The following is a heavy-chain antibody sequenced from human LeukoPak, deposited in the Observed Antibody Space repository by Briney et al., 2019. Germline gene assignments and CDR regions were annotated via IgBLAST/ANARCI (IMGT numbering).Heavy chain of an antibody. V-gene: IGHV4-34*01. CDR2: INHSGST. D-gene: IGHD5-12*01. CDR1: GGSFSGYY. Sequence: SETLSLTCAVYGGSFSGYYWSWVRQPPGKGLEWIGEINHSGSTNYNPPLKSRVTISVDTSKNQFSLKLSSVTAADTAVYYCARGRLRMSGYGSFDYWGQGTLVTVSS. CDR3: ARGRLRMSGYGSFDY. J-gene: IGHJ4*02.